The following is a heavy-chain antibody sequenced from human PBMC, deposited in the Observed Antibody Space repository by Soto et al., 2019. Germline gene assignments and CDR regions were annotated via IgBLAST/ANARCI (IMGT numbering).Heavy chain of an antibody. Sequence: QVQLVQSGAEEKKPGASVKVSCKASGYTFTSYAMHWVRQAPGQRLEWLGWINAGNGNTKYSPKCQGRVTITRDTSASTAYMELSSLRSEDTAVYYCARDILFDYWGQGTLVTVSS. J-gene: IGHJ4*02. V-gene: IGHV1-3*05. D-gene: IGHD2-15*01. CDR3: ARDILFDY. CDR2: INAGNGNT. CDR1: GYTFTSYA.